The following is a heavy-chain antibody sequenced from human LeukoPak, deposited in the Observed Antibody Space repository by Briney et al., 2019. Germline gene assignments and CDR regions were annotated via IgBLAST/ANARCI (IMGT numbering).Heavy chain of an antibody. CDR3: ARVPDIVVVPAAIPPVYYYYYMDV. J-gene: IGHJ6*03. V-gene: IGHV1-69*13. CDR1: GGTFSSYA. CDR2: IIPIFGTA. D-gene: IGHD2-2*02. Sequence: ASVKVSCKASGGTFSSYAISWVRQAPGQGLEWMGGIIPIFGTANYAQKFQGRVTITADESTSTAYMELSSLRSEDTAVYYCARVPDIVVVPAAIPPVYYYYYMDVWGKGTTVTVSS.